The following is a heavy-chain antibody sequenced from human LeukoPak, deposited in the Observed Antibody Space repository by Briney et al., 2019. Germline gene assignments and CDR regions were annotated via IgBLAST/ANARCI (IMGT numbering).Heavy chain of an antibody. V-gene: IGHV4-39*07. CDR2: IYYSGST. Sequence: SETVSLTCTVSGGSISSSSYYWGWIRQPPGKGLEWIGSIYYSGSTNYNPSLKSRVTISVDTSKNQFSLKLSSVTAADTAVYYCARGRTYYYGSGSYLFDYWGQGTLVTVSS. CDR3: ARGRTYYYGSGSYLFDY. D-gene: IGHD3-10*01. CDR1: GGSISSSSYY. J-gene: IGHJ4*02.